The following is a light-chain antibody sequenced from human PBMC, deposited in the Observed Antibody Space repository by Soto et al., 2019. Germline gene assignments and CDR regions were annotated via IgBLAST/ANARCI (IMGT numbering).Light chain of an antibody. Sequence: QSVLTQSPSASASLGASVKLTCTLSSGHSSYAITWHQQRPEKGPRYLMNLNSDGSHNKGDGVPDRFSGSSSGAERYLTISSLQSEDEADYYCQTWGTGIRVFGGGTKVTVL. CDR3: QTWGTGIRV. J-gene: IGLJ3*02. CDR1: SGHSSYA. CDR2: LNSDGSH. V-gene: IGLV4-69*01.